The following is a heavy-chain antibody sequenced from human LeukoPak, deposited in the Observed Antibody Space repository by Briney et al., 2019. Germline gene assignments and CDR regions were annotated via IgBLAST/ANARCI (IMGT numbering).Heavy chain of an antibody. J-gene: IGHJ5*02. CDR3: ARSPPRYYYDSSGSRNWFDP. D-gene: IGHD3-22*01. V-gene: IGHV4-39*07. CDR1: GGSISSSSYY. CDR2: IYYSGST. Sequence: SETLSLTCTVSGGSISSSSYYWGWIRQPPGKGLEWIGSIYYSGSTNYNPSLKSRVTISVDTSKNQFSLKLSSVTAADTAVYYCARSPPRYYYDSSGSRNWFDPWGQGTLVTVSS.